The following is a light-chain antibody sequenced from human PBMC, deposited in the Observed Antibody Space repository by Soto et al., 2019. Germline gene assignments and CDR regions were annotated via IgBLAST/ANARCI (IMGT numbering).Light chain of an antibody. CDR1: SSNIGAGYD. V-gene: IGLV1-40*01. CDR3: QSYDSSLSGYVV. Sequence: QPVLTQQPSVSGAPGQRVTISCTGSSSNIGAGYDVHWYQQLPGTAPKLLIYGNSNRPSGVPDRFSGSKSGTSASLAITGLQAEDEADYYCQSYDSSLSGYVVFGGGTKLTVL. CDR2: GNS. J-gene: IGLJ2*01.